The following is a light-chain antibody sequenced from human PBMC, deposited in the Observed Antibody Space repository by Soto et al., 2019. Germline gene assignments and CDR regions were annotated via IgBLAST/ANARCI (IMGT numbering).Light chain of an antibody. CDR1: QSVTSNH. V-gene: IGKV3-20*01. CDR3: QHFGNSLYT. CDR2: GVS. Sequence: EIVLTQSLDTLSVSPGEGTTLSCRASQSVTSNHVAWYQQKPGQAPRLLIYGVSSRATGIPDRFSGSGSGTDFTLTISRVEPEDFAVYYCQHFGNSLYTFGQGTKVDIK. J-gene: IGKJ2*01.